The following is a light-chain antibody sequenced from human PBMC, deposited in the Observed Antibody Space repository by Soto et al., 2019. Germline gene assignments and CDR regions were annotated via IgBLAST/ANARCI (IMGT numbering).Light chain of an antibody. V-gene: IGKV3-20*01. CDR2: DIS. CDR3: QQYGSSPRT. J-gene: IGKJ1*01. Sequence: EIVLTQSPGTLSLSPGERVTLSCRASQSVTSTYLAWYQQKPGQAPRLLIYDISTRATGIPDRFSGSGSGRDFTLTISRLEPEDFAVYYCQQYGSSPRTFGQGTKVEIK. CDR1: QSVTSTY.